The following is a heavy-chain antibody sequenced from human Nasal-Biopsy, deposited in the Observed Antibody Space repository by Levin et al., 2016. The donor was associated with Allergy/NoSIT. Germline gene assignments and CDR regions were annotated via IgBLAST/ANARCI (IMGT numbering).Heavy chain of an antibody. J-gene: IGHJ4*02. Sequence: SETLSLTCTVSGGPMSNWWWNWIRQPAGKGLEWIGRFTFSGGTSHNPSLRSRVTMSADTSKHQFSLKLSSVTAADTAVYYCATGGGDFDHWGQGALVTVSS. CDR3: ATGGGDFDH. CDR1: GGPMSNWW. V-gene: IGHV4-4*07. CDR2: FTFSGGT. D-gene: IGHD6-25*01.